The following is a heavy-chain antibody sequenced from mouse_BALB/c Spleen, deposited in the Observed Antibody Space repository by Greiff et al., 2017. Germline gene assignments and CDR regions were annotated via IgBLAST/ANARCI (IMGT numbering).Heavy chain of an antibody. J-gene: IGHJ1*01. CDR2: INPGSGGT. Sequence: QVHVKQSGAELVRPGTSVKVSCKASGYAFTNYLIEWVKQRPGQGLEWIGVINPGSGGTNYNEKFKGKATLTADKSSSTAYMQLSSLTSDDAAVYFCARHYYGPWYFDVWGAGTTVTVSS. CDR3: ARHYYGPWYFDV. CDR1: GYAFTNYL. D-gene: IGHD1-2*01. V-gene: IGHV1-54*01.